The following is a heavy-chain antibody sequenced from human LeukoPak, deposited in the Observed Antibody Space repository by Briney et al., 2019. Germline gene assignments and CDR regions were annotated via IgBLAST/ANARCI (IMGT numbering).Heavy chain of an antibody. Sequence: GGSLRLSCAASGFTFSKHWMHWVRQVPGKGLVWVSRINSDGSSTSYADSVKGRFTISRDNAKNTLYLQMNSQRAEDTAVHYCARATSYSNYGMDVWGQGTTVTVSS. V-gene: IGHV3-74*01. J-gene: IGHJ6*02. CDR3: ARATSYSNYGMDV. CDR1: GFTFSKHW. D-gene: IGHD4-11*01. CDR2: INSDGSST.